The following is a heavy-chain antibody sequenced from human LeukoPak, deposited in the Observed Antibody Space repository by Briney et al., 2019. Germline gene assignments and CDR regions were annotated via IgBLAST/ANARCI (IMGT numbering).Heavy chain of an antibody. CDR2: IYYSGST. Sequence: SETLSLTCAVYGGSFSGYYWSWIRQPPGKGLEWIGYIYYSGSTNYNPSLKSRVTISVDKSKNQFSLKLSSVTAADTAVYYCARTICSGGSCYSSFHWFDPWGQGTLVTVSS. D-gene: IGHD2-15*01. V-gene: IGHV4-59*12. CDR1: GGSFSGYY. CDR3: ARTICSGGSCYSSFHWFDP. J-gene: IGHJ5*02.